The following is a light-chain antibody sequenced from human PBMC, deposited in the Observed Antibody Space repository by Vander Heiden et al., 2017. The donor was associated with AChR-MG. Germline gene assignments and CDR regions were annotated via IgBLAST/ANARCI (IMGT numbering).Light chain of an antibody. CDR3: QQCDSTPWT. J-gene: IGKJ1*01. V-gene: IGKV1-39*01. CDR2: AAS. Sequence: DTQMTPSPSSLSASVGDRVTITCRASQSISSYLNWYQQKPGKAPKLLIYAASSLQSGVPSRFSGSGSGTDFTLTISRLQPEDFATYYCQQCDSTPWTFGQGTKVEIK. CDR1: QSISSY.